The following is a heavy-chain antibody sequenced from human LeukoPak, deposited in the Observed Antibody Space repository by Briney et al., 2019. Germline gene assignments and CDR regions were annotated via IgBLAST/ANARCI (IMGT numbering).Heavy chain of an antibody. Sequence: SETLSLTCAVYGGSFSGYYWSWIRQPPGKGLEWIGEINHSGSTNYNPSLKSRVTISVDTSKNQFSLKLSSVTAADTAVYYCARVGPIVVVPACFDYWAREPWSPSPQ. D-gene: IGHD2-2*01. J-gene: IGHJ4*02. CDR1: GGSFSGYY. CDR2: INHSGST. V-gene: IGHV4-34*01. CDR3: ARVGPIVVVPACFDY.